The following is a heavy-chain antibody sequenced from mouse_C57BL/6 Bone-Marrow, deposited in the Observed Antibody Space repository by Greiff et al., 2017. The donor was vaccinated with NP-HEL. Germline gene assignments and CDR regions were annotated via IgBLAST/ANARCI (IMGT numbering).Heavy chain of an antibody. CDR3: PRGYFDV. V-gene: IGHV14-4*01. CDR2: IDPENGDT. CDR1: GFNIKDDY. J-gene: IGHJ1*03. Sequence: EVKLMESGAELVRPGASVKLSCTASGFNIKDDYMHWVKQRPEQGLAWIGWIDPENGDTEYASKFQGKATITADTSSNTAYLQLSSLTSEDTAVYYCPRGYFDVWGTGTTVTVSS.